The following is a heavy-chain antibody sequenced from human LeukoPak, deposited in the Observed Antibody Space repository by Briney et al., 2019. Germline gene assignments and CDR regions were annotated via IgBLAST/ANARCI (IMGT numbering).Heavy chain of an antibody. D-gene: IGHD3-3*01. CDR3: ARDGVYYDFWSGYSFDY. CDR1: GGSISSGGYS. CDR2: IYYSGST. Sequence: SQTLSLTCTVSGGSISSGGYSWSWIRQHPGKGLEWIGYIYYSGSTYYNPSLKSRVTISVDTSKNQFSLKLSSVAAADTAVYYCARDGVYYDFWSGYSFDYWGQGTLVTVSS. J-gene: IGHJ4*02. V-gene: IGHV4-31*03.